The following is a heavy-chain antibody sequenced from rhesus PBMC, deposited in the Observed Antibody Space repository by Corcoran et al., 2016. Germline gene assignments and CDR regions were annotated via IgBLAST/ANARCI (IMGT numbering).Heavy chain of an antibody. CDR2: IYGSGSST. D-gene: IGHD3-16*01. Sequence: QVQLQESGPGLVKPLETLSLTCAVSGGSIRSNYWIWIRPAPGKGLEWIGYIYGSGSSTNYNPSLKSRVTLSVDTSKNQLSLKLSSVTAADTAVYYCARHGYSGSYYGYWGQGVLVTVSS. CDR1: GGSIRSNY. V-gene: IGHV4S11*01. CDR3: ARHGYSGSYYGY. J-gene: IGHJ4*01.